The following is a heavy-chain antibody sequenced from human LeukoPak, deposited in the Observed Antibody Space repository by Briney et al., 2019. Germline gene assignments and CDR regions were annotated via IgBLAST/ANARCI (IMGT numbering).Heavy chain of an antibody. CDR3: AKEGDYGDYVFSDYFDY. D-gene: IGHD4-17*01. CDR1: GFTFSSYA. J-gene: IGHJ4*02. V-gene: IGHV3-23*01. CDR2: ISGSGGST. Sequence: GGSLRLSCAASGFTFSSYAMSWVRQAPGKGLEWVSVISGSGGSTYYADSVQGRFTISRDNSKNTLCLQMNSLRAEDTAVYYCAKEGDYGDYVFSDYFDYWGQGTLVTVSS.